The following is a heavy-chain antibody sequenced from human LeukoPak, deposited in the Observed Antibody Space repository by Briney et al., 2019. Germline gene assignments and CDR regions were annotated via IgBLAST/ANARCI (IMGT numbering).Heavy chain of an antibody. CDR3: ARGRWLKDY. D-gene: IGHD5-12*01. CDR1: GGSISSGGYY. V-gene: IGHV4-34*01. Sequence: SETLSLTCAVSGGSISSGGYYWSWIRQPPGKGLEWIGEINHSGSTNYNPSLKSRVTISVDTSKNQFSLKLSSVTAADTAVYYCARGRWLKDYWGQGTLVTVSP. J-gene: IGHJ4*02. CDR2: INHSGST.